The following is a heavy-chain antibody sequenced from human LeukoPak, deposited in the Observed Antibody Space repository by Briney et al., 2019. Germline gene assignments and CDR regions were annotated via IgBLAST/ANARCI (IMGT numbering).Heavy chain of an antibody. CDR3: ARLITGTTTAFDI. D-gene: IGHD1-7*01. CDR1: GGSISGYY. J-gene: IGHJ3*02. CDR2: VYTSGST. V-gene: IGHV4-4*07. Sequence: SETLSLTCSVSGGSISGYYWTWIRQPAGKGLEWIGRVYTSGSTHYDPSLKTRLTMSVDTSKNQFSLKLSSVTAADTAVYYCARLITGTTTAFDIWGQGTMVTVSS.